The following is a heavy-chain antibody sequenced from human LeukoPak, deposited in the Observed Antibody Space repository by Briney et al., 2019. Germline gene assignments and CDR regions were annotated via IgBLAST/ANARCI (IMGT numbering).Heavy chain of an antibody. V-gene: IGHV3-30*18. J-gene: IGHJ6*02. D-gene: IGHD4-17*01. CDR1: GVTFRSYG. CDR3: AKTYGDYRDYYYGMDV. CDR2: ISYDGSNK. Sequence: GGSLRLSCAVSGVTFRSYGMHWVRQAPGKGLEWVAVISYDGSNKYYADSVKGRFTISRDNSKNTLYLQMNSLRAEDTAVYYCAKTYGDYRDYYYGMDVWGQGTTVTVSS.